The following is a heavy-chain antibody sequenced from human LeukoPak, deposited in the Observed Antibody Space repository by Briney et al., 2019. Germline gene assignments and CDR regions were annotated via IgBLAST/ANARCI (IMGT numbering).Heavy chain of an antibody. CDR2: ISYDGSNK. D-gene: IGHD2-15*01. Sequence: PGGSLRLSCAASGFTFSNFGIHWVRQAPGKGLERVAVISYDGSNKYYADSVKGRFTISRDNSKNTLNLQMNSLRTEDTAVYYCAKDCGSGGRCYADSWGQGTLVTVSS. J-gene: IGHJ4*02. CDR1: GFTFSNFG. V-gene: IGHV3-30*18. CDR3: AKDCGSGGRCYADS.